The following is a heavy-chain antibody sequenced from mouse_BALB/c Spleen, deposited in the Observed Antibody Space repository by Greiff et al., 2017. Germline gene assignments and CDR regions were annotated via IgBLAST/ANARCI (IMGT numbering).Heavy chain of an antibody. J-gene: IGHJ4*01. Sequence: DVHLVESGGGLVKPGGSLKLSCAASGFTFSSYTMSWVRQTPEKRLEWVATISSGGSYTYYPDSVKGRFTISRDNAKNTLYLQMSSLKSEDTAMYYCTRDNWDYDAMDYWGQGTSVTVSS. CDR3: TRDNWDYDAMDY. CDR2: ISSGGSYT. V-gene: IGHV5-6-4*01. CDR1: GFTFSSYT.